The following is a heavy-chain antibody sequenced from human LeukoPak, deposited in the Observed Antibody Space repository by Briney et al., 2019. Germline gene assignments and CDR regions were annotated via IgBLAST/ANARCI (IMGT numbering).Heavy chain of an antibody. V-gene: IGHV4-4*07. J-gene: IGHJ4*02. CDR1: GQSITSFR. CDR2: IYSSGTT. D-gene: IGHD3-22*01. Sequence: SETLSLTCSVSGQSITSFRWSWIRQSAGKGLEWIGRIYSSGTTNYNPSLKSRVTMSVDTSKNQFSLKLSSVTAADTAVYYCARDGYHFDSSGFYSLDYWGQGTLVTVSS. CDR3: ARDGYHFDSSGFYSLDY.